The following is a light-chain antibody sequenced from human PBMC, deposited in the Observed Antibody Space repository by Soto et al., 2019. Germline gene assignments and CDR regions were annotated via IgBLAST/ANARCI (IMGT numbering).Light chain of an antibody. V-gene: IGLV1-40*01. CDR1: SSNIGAGHD. CDR2: GNS. Sequence: QSVLTQPPSVSGAPGQRVTISCTGSSSNIGAGHDVHWYQQLPGTAPKLLIYGNSNRPSGVPDRFSGSKSGTSASLAITGLQAEDEADYYCQSYDSSLSGYGFGGGTKLTVL. J-gene: IGLJ3*02. CDR3: QSYDSSLSGYG.